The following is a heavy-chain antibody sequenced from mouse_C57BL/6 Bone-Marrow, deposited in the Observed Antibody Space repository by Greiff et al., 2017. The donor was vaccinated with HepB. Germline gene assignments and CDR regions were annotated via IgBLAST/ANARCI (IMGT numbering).Heavy chain of an antibody. Sequence: EVQRVESGGGLVKPGGSLKLSCAASGFTFSSYAMSWVRQTPEKRLEWVATISDGGSYTYYPDNVKGRFTISRDNAKNNLYLQMSHLKSEDTAMYYCARGGYGSSPAWFAYWGQGTLVTVSA. CDR3: ARGGYGSSPAWFAY. V-gene: IGHV5-4*01. CDR2: ISDGGSYT. J-gene: IGHJ3*01. CDR1: GFTFSSYA. D-gene: IGHD1-1*01.